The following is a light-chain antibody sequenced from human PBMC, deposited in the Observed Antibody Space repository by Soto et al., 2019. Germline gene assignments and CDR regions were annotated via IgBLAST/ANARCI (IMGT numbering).Light chain of an antibody. V-gene: IGKV3-11*01. CDR2: DAS. Sequence: EIVLTQSPATLSLSPGERVAHTCRASQSVGSHLAWYQQKPGQDPRLLIYDASSRATGIPARFSGSGSGTDFTLTISSLESEDFAVYYCQHRTNWPQVTFGQGTRLDVK. J-gene: IGKJ5*01. CDR1: QSVGSH. CDR3: QHRTNWPQVT.